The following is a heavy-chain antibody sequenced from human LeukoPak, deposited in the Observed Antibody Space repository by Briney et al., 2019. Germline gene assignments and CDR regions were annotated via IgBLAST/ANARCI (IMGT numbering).Heavy chain of an antibody. CDR1: GFTFSSYG. Sequence: GGSLRLSCAASGFTFSSYGMHWVRQAPGKGLEWVAVISYDGSNKYYADSVKGRFTISRDNSKNTLYLQMNSLRAEDTAVYYCAKETGYSYVDYWGQGTLVTVSS. CDR3: AKETGYSYVDY. V-gene: IGHV3-30*18. D-gene: IGHD5-18*01. CDR2: ISYDGSNK. J-gene: IGHJ4*02.